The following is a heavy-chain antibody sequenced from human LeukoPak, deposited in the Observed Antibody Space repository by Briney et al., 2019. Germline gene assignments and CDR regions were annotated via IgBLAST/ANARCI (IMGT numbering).Heavy chain of an antibody. CDR1: GGSISSGDYY. D-gene: IGHD2-2*01. J-gene: IGHJ4*02. Sequence: SGTLSLTCTVSGGSISSGDYYWSWLRQPPGKGLEWLGYIYYSGSTYYNPSLKSRVTISVDTSKNQFSLKLSPVTAADTAVYYCARVRVVPAATVDYWGQGTLVTVSS. CDR3: ARVRVVPAATVDY. V-gene: IGHV4-30-4*08. CDR2: IYYSGST.